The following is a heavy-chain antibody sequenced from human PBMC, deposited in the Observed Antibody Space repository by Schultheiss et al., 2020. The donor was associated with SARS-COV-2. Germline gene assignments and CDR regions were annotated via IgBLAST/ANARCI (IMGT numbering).Heavy chain of an antibody. CDR1: GFTFSSYA. Sequence: GESLKISCAASGFTFSSYAMHWVRQAPGKGLEWVAVISYDGSNTYYADSVKGRFTVSRDNSKNTLYLQMNSLRAEDTAVYYCGRDFFEQRIAAASIDYWGQGTLVTVSS. D-gene: IGHD6-13*01. V-gene: IGHV3-30*07. J-gene: IGHJ4*02. CDR3: GRDFFEQRIAAASIDY. CDR2: ISYDGSNT.